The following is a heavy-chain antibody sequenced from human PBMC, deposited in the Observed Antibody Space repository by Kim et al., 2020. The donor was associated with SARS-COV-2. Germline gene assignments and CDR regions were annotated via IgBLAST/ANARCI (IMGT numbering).Heavy chain of an antibody. J-gene: IGHJ4*02. V-gene: IGHV1-3*01. CDR3: ASWYSYGYGY. D-gene: IGHD5-18*01. Sequence: NQKDSQKVQGRVTITRDTSASTAYMELSSLRSEDTAVYYCASWYSYGYGYWGQGTLVTVSS. CDR2: NQ.